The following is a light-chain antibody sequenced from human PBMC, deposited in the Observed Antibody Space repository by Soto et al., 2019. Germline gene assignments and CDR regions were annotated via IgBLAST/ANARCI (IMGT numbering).Light chain of an antibody. V-gene: IGKV1-27*01. CDR1: QGISNY. Sequence: DIQMTQSPSSLSASVGDRVTITCRASQGISNYLAWYQQKPGKVPKLLIYTASTLQSGVPSRFSGSGSGTDFTLTISSLQPEDVATYYCQNYNCAPQLTFGGGTKVEIK. CDR3: QNYNCAPQLT. J-gene: IGKJ4*01. CDR2: TAS.